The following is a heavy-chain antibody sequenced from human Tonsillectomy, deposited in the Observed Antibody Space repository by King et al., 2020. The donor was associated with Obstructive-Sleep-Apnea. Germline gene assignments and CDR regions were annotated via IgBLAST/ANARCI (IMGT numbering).Heavy chain of an antibody. J-gene: IGHJ6*02. CDR3: ARDRQQLVPGYYYYGLDV. CDR1: GFTFRSDS. Sequence: VQLVESGGGLVHPGGSLRLSCAASGFTFRSDSMNWVRQAPGKGLEWVSYISTSSSAIYYADSVKGRFIISRDNAENSLYLQMNSVRAEDTAVYWCARDRQQLVPGYYYYGLDVWGQGTTVTVSS. V-gene: IGHV3-48*04. D-gene: IGHD6-13*01. CDR2: ISTSSSAI.